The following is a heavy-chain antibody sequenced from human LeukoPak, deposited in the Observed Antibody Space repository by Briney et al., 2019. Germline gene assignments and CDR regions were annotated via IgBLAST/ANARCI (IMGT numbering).Heavy chain of an antibody. CDR1: GGSIRSYY. Sequence: SETLSLTCTVAGGSIRSYYWSWIRQPPGKGLEWIGYIYYSGSTNYNPPLKSRVSIPVDTSKNQFSLKLSSVTAADTAVYYCARGSYSSGWYHFDYWGQGTLVTVSS. D-gene: IGHD6-19*01. CDR2: IYYSGST. V-gene: IGHV4-59*01. CDR3: ARGSYSSGWYHFDY. J-gene: IGHJ4*02.